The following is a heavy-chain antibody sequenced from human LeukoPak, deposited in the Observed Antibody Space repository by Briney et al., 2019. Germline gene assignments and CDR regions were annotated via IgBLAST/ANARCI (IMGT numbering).Heavy chain of an antibody. V-gene: IGHV1-2*06. J-gene: IGHJ4*02. Sequence: ASVKVSCKASGYTFTGYYMHWVRQAPGQGLEWMGRINPNSGGTNYAQKFQGRVTMTRDTSISTAYMELSRLRSDDTAVYYCAKDRRSYSSSWYEIDYWGQGTLVTVSS. D-gene: IGHD6-13*01. CDR2: INPNSGGT. CDR1: GYTFTGYY. CDR3: AKDRRSYSSSWYEIDY.